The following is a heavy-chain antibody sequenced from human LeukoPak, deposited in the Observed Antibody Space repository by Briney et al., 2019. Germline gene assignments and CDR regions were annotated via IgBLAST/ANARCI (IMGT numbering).Heavy chain of an antibody. CDR3: ARAAVAPPYFQH. D-gene: IGHD6-19*01. CDR1: GFTVNTNH. CDR2: IYNGGST. J-gene: IGHJ1*01. Sequence: GGSLRLSCAASGFTVNTNHMHWVRQAPGKGLEWVSTIYNGGSTYYVDSVKGRFTISRDNFKNTLYLQMNSLRAEDTAVYYCARAAVAPPYFQHWGQGTLVTVSS. V-gene: IGHV3-53*01.